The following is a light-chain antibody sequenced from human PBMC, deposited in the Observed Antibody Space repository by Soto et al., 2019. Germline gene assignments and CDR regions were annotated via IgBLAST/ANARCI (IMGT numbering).Light chain of an antibody. Sequence: EIVLTQSPATLSLSPGERATLSFRASQSVSSYLAWYQQKPGQAPRLLIYDASNRATGIPARFSGSGSGTDFTLTISSLEPEDFAVYYCQQRSNWLTFGGGTKVESK. CDR2: DAS. CDR1: QSVSSY. CDR3: QQRSNWLT. V-gene: IGKV3-11*01. J-gene: IGKJ4*01.